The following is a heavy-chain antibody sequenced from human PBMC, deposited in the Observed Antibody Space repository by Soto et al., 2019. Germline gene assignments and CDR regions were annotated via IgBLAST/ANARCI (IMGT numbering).Heavy chain of an antibody. J-gene: IGHJ6*02. CDR1: EYTFIGFH. Sequence: QVQLVQSGAEVKKPGASVKVSCEASEYTFIGFHLHWVRQAPGQGLEWMGWINPKSGETKYAQKFQGRVTLTRDTSTSTGYMELSRLESNDTAVYYCAKGLWTVGHCTGGSCYDGMDVWGQGTTVTVSS. CDR2: INPKSGET. V-gene: IGHV1-2*02. D-gene: IGHD2-15*01. CDR3: AKGLWTVGHCTGGSCYDGMDV.